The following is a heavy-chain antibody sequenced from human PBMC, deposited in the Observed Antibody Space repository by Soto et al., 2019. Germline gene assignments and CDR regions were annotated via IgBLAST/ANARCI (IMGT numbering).Heavy chain of an antibody. Sequence: ASLKVSCKASGYPFTSYVISWVRQAPGQGLEWMGWISAYNGNTNYAQKLQGRVTMTTDTSTSTAYMELRSLRSDDTAVYYCASRTDTGDFDYWGQGTLVTVSS. J-gene: IGHJ4*02. CDR3: ASRTDTGDFDY. CDR2: ISAYNGNT. CDR1: GYPFTSYV. V-gene: IGHV1-18*01. D-gene: IGHD2-8*02.